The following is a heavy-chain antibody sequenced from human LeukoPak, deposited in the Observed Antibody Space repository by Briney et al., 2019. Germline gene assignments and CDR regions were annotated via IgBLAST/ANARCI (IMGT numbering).Heavy chain of an antibody. CDR2: ISYDGSNK. V-gene: IGHV3-30*18. Sequence: PGRSLRLSCAASGFTFSSYGMHRVRQAPGKGLEWVAVISYDGSNKYYADSVKGRFTISRDNSKNTLYLQMNSLRAEDTAVYYCAKESGEFLRYFDYWGQGTLVTVSS. CDR3: AKESGEFLRYFDY. J-gene: IGHJ4*02. D-gene: IGHD5-12*01. CDR1: GFTFSSYG.